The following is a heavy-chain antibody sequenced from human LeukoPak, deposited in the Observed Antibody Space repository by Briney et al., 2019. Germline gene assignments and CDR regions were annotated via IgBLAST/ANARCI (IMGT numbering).Heavy chain of an antibody. CDR1: GGTFSSYA. CDR2: IIPIFGTA. V-gene: IGHV1-69*13. J-gene: IGHJ6*02. CDR3: ARGNLDTAVGYYYYGMDV. Sequence: SVKVSCKASGGTFSSYAISWVRQAPGQGLEWMGGIIPIFGTANYAQKFQGRVTITADESTSTAYMELSSLRSEDTAVYYCARGNLDTAVGYYYYGMDVWGQGTTVTVSS. D-gene: IGHD5-18*01.